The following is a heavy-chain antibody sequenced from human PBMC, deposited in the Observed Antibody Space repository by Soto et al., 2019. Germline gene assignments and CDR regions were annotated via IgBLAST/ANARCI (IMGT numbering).Heavy chain of an antibody. V-gene: IGHV3-30*18. CDR2: TSYEGSDQ. D-gene: IGHD6-19*01. CDR1: RFTFSSYG. Sequence: GGSLRLSCAASRFTFSSYGMHWLRQAPGKGLEWVAVTSYEGSDQYYADSVKGRFAVSRDNSKNTLFLQMNSLRAEDTAVYYCAKEHSALYSRHYFDFWGQGTLVTVSS. J-gene: IGHJ4*02. CDR3: AKEHSALYSRHYFDF.